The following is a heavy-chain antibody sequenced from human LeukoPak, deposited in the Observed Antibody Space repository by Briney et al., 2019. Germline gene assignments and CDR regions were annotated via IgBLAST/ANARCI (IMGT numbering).Heavy chain of an antibody. J-gene: IGHJ6*02. Sequence: ASVKVSCKASGYTFTSYGISWVRQAPGQGLEWVGWISAYNGNTNYAQKLQGSVTMTTDTSTSTAYMELRSLRSDDTAVYYCAKGYVPLGLEYYYYGMDVWGQGTTVTVSS. CDR3: AKGYVPLGLEYYYYGMDV. CDR2: ISAYNGNT. D-gene: IGHD1-14*01. V-gene: IGHV1-18*01. CDR1: GYTFTSYG.